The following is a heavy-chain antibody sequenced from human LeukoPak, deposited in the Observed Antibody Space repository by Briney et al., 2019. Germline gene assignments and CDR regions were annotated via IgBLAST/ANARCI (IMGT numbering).Heavy chain of an antibody. V-gene: IGHV3-21*01. CDR1: GFTFSSYS. D-gene: IGHD2-2*01. CDR3: ARDTDYQLLIDY. Sequence: GGSLGLSCAASGFTFSSYSMNWVRQAPGKGLEWVSFISSSSSSIYYADSVKGRFIISRDNAKNSLYLQMNSLRVEDAAVYYCARDTDYQLLIDYWGQGTLVTVSS. J-gene: IGHJ4*02. CDR2: ISSSSSSI.